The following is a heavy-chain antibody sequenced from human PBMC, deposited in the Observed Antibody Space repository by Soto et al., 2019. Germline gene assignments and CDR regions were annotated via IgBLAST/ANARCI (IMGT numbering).Heavy chain of an antibody. D-gene: IGHD6-6*01. CDR2: INHSGST. V-gene: IGHV4-34*01. CDR1: GGSFSGYY. J-gene: IGHJ4*02. CDR3: ARGRYSSSLSLGY. Sequence: QVQLQQWGAGLLKPSETLSLTCAGYGGSFSGYYWSWIRPPPGKGLEWIGEINHSGSTNYNPSLKSRVTISVDTSKNQVSLKLSSVTAADTAVYYCARGRYSSSLSLGYWCQGTMVTVSS.